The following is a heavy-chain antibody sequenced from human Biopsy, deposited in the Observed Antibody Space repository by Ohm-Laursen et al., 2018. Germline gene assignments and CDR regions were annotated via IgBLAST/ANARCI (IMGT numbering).Heavy chain of an antibody. CDR3: AKDEGAHINYGDLYYFDS. V-gene: IGHV3-9*01. CDR1: RFTFEDYA. Sequence: SLRLSCSASRFTFEDYAMHWVRLPPGKGLEWVSGIDWNRGSIAYGDSVKGRFTISRDNGKNFLYLQMSSLRVEDTALYFCAKDEGAHINYGDLYYFDSWGPGTMVTVSA. D-gene: IGHD3-10*01. J-gene: IGHJ4*02. CDR2: IDWNRGSI.